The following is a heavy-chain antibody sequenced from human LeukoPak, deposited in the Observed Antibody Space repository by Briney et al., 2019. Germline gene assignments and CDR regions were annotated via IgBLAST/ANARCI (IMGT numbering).Heavy chain of an antibody. V-gene: IGHV3-23*01. CDR3: AKESGYGSGSFYYFDY. CDR2: IRGGGGST. D-gene: IGHD3-10*01. J-gene: IGHJ4*02. Sequence: GGSLRLSCAASGFTFSSYAMSWVRQAPGKGLEWVSAIRGGGGSTYYADSVKGRFTISRDSSKNTLYLQMNSLRAEDTAVYYCAKESGYGSGSFYYFDYWGQGTLVTVSS. CDR1: GFTFSSYA.